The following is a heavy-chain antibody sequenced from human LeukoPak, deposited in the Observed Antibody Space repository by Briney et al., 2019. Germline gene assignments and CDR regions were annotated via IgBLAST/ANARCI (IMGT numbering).Heavy chain of an antibody. CDR2: ISAYSNT. CDR1: GYSFTSYA. V-gene: IGHV1-18*01. Sequence: ASVKVSCKASGYSFTSYAITWVRQAPGQGLEWLGWISAYSNTNYAQKFQGRVTMTRDTSISTAYMELTSLRSEDTAIYYCARGPPNWGFDFWGQGALVTVSS. D-gene: IGHD7-27*01. CDR3: ARGPPNWGFDF. J-gene: IGHJ4*02.